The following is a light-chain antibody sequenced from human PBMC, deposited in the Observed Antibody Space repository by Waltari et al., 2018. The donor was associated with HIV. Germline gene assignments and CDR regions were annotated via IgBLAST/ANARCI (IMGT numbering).Light chain of an antibody. V-gene: IGKV3-20*01. Sequence: ENVLTQSPGTLSLSPGERATLSCRASQSVDSNYLAWSQQKPGQAPRLLIYGSASRATGIPDRFSGSGSGTDFTLIISRLEPEDFAVYYCQQYGTSVPLIFGGGAKVESK. CDR2: GSA. CDR3: QQYGTSVPLI. J-gene: IGKJ4*01. CDR1: QSVDSNY.